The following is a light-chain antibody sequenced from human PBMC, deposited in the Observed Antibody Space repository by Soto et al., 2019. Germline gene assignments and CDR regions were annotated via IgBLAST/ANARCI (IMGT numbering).Light chain of an antibody. V-gene: IGKV1-39*01. CDR3: QQSHSTPLT. CDR1: LGSSRI. Sequence: DIQMTQSPSSLSASFGARVTITCRASLGSSRILNWYQQRPGKAPELLIYAASTLPSGVPSRFSCTGSGTEFTLTISRLQLEDSATYYCQQSHSTPLTCGGGTKVEIK. J-gene: IGKJ4*02. CDR2: AAS.